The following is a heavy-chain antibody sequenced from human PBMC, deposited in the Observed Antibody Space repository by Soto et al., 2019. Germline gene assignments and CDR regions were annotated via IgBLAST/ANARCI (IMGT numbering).Heavy chain of an antibody. CDR3: ARFVWTDDY. D-gene: IGHD1-1*01. CDR2: INHSGST. CDR1: GGSFSGYY. J-gene: IGHJ4*02. V-gene: IGHV4-34*01. Sequence: SETLSLTCAVYGGSFSGYYWSWIRQPPGKGLEWIGEINHSGSTNYNPSLKSRVTISVETSKNQFSLKLSSVTAADTAVYYCARFVWTDDYWGQGTLVTVSS.